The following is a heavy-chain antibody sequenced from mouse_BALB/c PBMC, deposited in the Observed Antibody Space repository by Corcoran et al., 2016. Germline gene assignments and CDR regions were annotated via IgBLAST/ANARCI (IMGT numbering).Heavy chain of an antibody. Sequence: QVQLQQSGAELMKPGASVKISCKATGYTFSSHWIEWVKQRPGHGLEWIGEILPGSGSTNYNEKFKGKATFTADTSSNTAYMQLSSLTSEDSAVDYCARQDYGSSYYCDYWGQGTTLTVSS. D-gene: IGHD1-1*01. J-gene: IGHJ2*01. CDR1: GYTFSSHW. CDR2: ILPGSGST. V-gene: IGHV1-9*01. CDR3: ARQDYGSSYYCDY.